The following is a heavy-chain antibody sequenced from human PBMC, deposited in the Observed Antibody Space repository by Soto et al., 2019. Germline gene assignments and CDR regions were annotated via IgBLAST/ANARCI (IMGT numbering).Heavy chain of an antibody. CDR3: ARLRITIPGGWFDP. J-gene: IGHJ5*02. CDR1: GGSISSGGYY. V-gene: IGHV4-31*03. CDR2: IYYSGST. Sequence: QVQLQESGPGLVKPSQTLSLTCTVSGGSISSGGYYWSWIRHHPGKGLEWIGYIYYSGSTYYNPSRKSRVTISVDTSKSQCSLKMSSVPAADTAVYYCARLRITIPGGWFDPWGQGTLVTVSS. D-gene: IGHD3-3*01.